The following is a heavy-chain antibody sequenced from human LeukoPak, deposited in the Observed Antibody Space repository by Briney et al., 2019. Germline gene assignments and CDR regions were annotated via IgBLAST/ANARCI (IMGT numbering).Heavy chain of an antibody. Sequence: SETLSLTCSVSGVSMSGYYWSWIRQPPGKGLEWIGYIYYFGSTNYNPSLKSRVTISVDTSKKQFSLKLSSVTAADTAVYYCAREFGYNSGWFLDYWGQGTLVTVSS. CDR3: AREFGYNSGWFLDY. V-gene: IGHV4-59*01. J-gene: IGHJ4*02. D-gene: IGHD6-19*01. CDR1: GVSMSGYY. CDR2: IYYFGST.